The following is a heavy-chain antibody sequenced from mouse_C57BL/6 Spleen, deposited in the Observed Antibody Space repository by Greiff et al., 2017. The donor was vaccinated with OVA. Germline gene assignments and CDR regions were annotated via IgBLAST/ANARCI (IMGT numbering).Heavy chain of an antibody. J-gene: IGHJ4*01. Sequence: VKVVESGPGLVAPSQSLSITCTVSGFSLTSYGVDWVRQPPGTGLEWLGVIWGGGSTNYNSALMSRLSISKDNSKSQVFLKMNSLQTDDTAMYYCAILYYGSRTGYAMDYWGQGTSVTVSS. CDR2: IWGGGST. V-gene: IGHV2-9*01. CDR3: AILYYGSRTGYAMDY. D-gene: IGHD1-1*01. CDR1: GFSLTSYG.